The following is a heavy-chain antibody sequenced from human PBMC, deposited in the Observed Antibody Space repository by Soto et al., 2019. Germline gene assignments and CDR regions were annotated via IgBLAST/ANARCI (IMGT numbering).Heavy chain of an antibody. CDR2: VYYNGST. CDR3: ARADSSSWGDYFDY. Sequence: PSDTLSLTCTVSGGSISSYYCSWIRQPPGKGLEWIGYVYYNGSTNYNPSLKSRVTIAADTSKSQFSLKLSSVTAADTAVYYCARADSSSWGDYFDYWGQGAQVTVSS. J-gene: IGHJ4*02. D-gene: IGHD6-13*01. CDR1: GGSISSYY. V-gene: IGHV4-59*07.